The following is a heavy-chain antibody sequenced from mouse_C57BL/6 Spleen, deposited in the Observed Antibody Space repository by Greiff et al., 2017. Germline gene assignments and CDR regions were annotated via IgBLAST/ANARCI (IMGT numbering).Heavy chain of an antibody. CDR3: ARSTHCDY. J-gene: IGHJ4*01. Sequence: VKLQESGPELVKPGASVKISCKASGYAFSSSWMNWVKQRPGKGLEWIGRIYPGDGDTNYNGKFKGKATLTADKSSSTAYMQLSSLTSEDSAVYFCARSTHCDYWGQGTSVTVSS. CDR1: GYAFSSSW. CDR2: IYPGDGDT. D-gene: IGHD6-1*01. V-gene: IGHV1-82*01.